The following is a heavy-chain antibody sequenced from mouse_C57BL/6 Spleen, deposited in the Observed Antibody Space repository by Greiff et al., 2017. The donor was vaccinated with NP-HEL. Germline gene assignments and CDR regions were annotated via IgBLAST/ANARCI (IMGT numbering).Heavy chain of an antibody. Sequence: EVHLVESGGGLVQPGGSMKLSCVASGFTFSNYWMNWVRQSPEKGLEWVAQIRLKSDNYATHYAESVKGRFTISRDDSKSSVYLQMNNLRAEDTGIYYCTGATTVWYFDVWGTGTTVTVSS. V-gene: IGHV6-3*01. CDR2: IRLKSDNYAT. D-gene: IGHD1-1*01. CDR3: TGATTVWYFDV. CDR1: GFTFSNYW. J-gene: IGHJ1*03.